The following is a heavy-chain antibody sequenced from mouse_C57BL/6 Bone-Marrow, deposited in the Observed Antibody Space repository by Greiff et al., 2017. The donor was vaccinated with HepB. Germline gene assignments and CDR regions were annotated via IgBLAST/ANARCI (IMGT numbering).Heavy chain of an antibody. CDR1: GYAFSSYW. Sequence: QVQLKQSGAELVKPGASVKISCKASGYAFSSYWMNWVKQRPGKGLEWIGQIYPGDGDTNYNGKLKGKATLTADKSSSTAYMQLSSLTSEDSAVYFCARGYSNYVYFDVWGTGTTVTVSS. D-gene: IGHD2-5*01. V-gene: IGHV1-80*01. CDR2: IYPGDGDT. CDR3: ARGYSNYVYFDV. J-gene: IGHJ1*03.